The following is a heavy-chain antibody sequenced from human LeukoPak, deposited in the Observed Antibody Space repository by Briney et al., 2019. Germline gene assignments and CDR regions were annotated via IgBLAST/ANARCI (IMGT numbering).Heavy chain of an antibody. Sequence: GGSLRHSCIASGFTFDDYAMSWFRQALGKGPEWVGFIRSRAYDGTTEYAASVKGRFTISRDDSKSIAYLLMNSLKSEDTAVYYCTRDHRDRSGFYHGFVDYWGQGTLVTVSS. CDR2: IRSRAYDGTT. D-gene: IGHD3-3*01. CDR1: GFTFDDYA. CDR3: TRDHRDRSGFYHGFVDY. J-gene: IGHJ4*02. V-gene: IGHV3-49*03.